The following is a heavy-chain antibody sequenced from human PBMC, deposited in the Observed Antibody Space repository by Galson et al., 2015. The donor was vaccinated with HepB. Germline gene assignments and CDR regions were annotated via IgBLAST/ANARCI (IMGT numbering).Heavy chain of an antibody. CDR1: GFTFHSYA. CDR3: AKGRPSSSPPLYYFDY. CDR2: ISGSGGST. Sequence: SLRLSCPASGFTFHSYAMSWVRQAPGKGLEWVSAISGSGGSTYYADSVKGRFTISRDNSKNTLYLQMNSLRAEDTAVYYCAKGRPSSSPPLYYFDYWGQGTLVTVSS. D-gene: IGHD6-13*01. J-gene: IGHJ4*02. V-gene: IGHV3-23*01.